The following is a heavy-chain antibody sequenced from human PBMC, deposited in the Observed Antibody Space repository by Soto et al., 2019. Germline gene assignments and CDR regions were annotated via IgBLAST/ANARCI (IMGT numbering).Heavy chain of an antibody. J-gene: IGHJ4*02. CDR3: ARDDGERGCDY. V-gene: IGHV1-69*08. CDR1: GGTFSSYT. Sequence: QVQLVQSGAEVKKPGSSVKVSCKASGGTFSSYTISWVRQAPGQGLEWMGRIIPILGIANYAQKFQGRVTITADKSTSTAYMELSSLRSEDTAVYYCARDDGERGCDYWGQGTLVTVSS. CDR2: IIPILGIA. D-gene: IGHD1-1*01.